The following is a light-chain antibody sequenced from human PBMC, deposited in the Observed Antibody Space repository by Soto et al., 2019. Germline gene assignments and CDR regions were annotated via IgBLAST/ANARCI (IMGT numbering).Light chain of an antibody. V-gene: IGKV3-11*01. CDR1: QNIARY. CDR3: QQRSAGYS. CDR2: DTS. Sequence: EIVLTQSPATLSLSPGERATLSCRASQNIARYLAWYQQKPGQTPRLLVYDTSNRAAGIPARFSGSGSGTDFPLTISSLEPEDFAVYYCQQRSAGYSFGQGTKLEIK. J-gene: IGKJ2*01.